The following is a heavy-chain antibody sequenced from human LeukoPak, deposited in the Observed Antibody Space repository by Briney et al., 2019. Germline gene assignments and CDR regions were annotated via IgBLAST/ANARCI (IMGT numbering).Heavy chain of an antibody. J-gene: IGHJ4*02. CDR3: AKAVYYYDSSGYDGFDY. CDR2: ISGSGGST. Sequence: GGSLRLSCAASGFTFSSHAMSWVRQAPGKGLEWVSAISGSGGSTYYADSVKGRFTISRDNSKNTLYLQMNSLRAEDTAVYYCAKAVYYYDSSGYDGFDYWGQGTLVTVSS. CDR1: GFTFSSHA. V-gene: IGHV3-23*01. D-gene: IGHD3-22*01.